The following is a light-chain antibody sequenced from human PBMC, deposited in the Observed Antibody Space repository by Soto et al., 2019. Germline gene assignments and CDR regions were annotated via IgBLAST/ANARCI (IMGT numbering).Light chain of an antibody. CDR3: QQYYSFPPT. Sequence: DIQLTQSPSSLSASLGDRVTITCRASQAISNFLTWFQQKPGKAPKSLIYGATSLHNGVPSKFSGSGSGTDFTLTITSLQPEDYETYYCQQYYSFPPTFGQGTKVDIK. J-gene: IGKJ1*01. CDR1: QAISNF. CDR2: GAT. V-gene: IGKV1-16*02.